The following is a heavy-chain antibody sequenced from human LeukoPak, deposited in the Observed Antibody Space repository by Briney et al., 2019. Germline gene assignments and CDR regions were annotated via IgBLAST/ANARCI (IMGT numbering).Heavy chain of an antibody. J-gene: IGHJ6*02. D-gene: IGHD3-3*01. V-gene: IGHV4-59*01. CDR1: GGSIGSFY. CDR2: IYYTGST. Sequence: KPSETLSLTCTVSGGSIGSFYWSWIRQPPGKGLEWIGYIYYTGSTNYNPSLKSRVTISVDTSKNQISLKLSSVTAADSAVYYCMREQPSDDFSSAFYIAHGMDVWGQGTTVTVSS. CDR3: MREQPSDDFSSAFYIAHGMDV.